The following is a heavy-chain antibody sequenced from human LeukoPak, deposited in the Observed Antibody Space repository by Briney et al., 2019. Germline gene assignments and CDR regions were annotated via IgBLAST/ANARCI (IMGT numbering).Heavy chain of an antibody. D-gene: IGHD3-22*01. CDR3: AGGHSSGYYPIDY. CDR1: GFTFDDYA. V-gene: IGHV3-9*01. Sequence: PGRSLRLSCAASGFTFDDYAMHWVRQAPGKGLEWVSGISWNSGSIGYADSVKGRFTISRDNAKNSLYLQMNSLRAEDTAVYYCAGGHSSGYYPIDYWGQGTLVTVSS. CDR2: ISWNSGSI. J-gene: IGHJ4*02.